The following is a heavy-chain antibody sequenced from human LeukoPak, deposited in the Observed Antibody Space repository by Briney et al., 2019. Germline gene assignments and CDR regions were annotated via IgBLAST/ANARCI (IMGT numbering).Heavy chain of an antibody. CDR3: AKDNDGYNGGFDY. J-gene: IGHJ4*02. V-gene: IGHV3-9*01. CDR1: GFTFSSYE. Sequence: GGSLRLSCAASGFTFSSYEMNWVRQAPGKGLEWVSGISWNSGSIGYADSVKGRFTISRDNAKNSLYLQMNSLRVEDTALYYCAKDNDGYNGGFDYWGQGTLVTVSS. D-gene: IGHD5-24*01. CDR2: ISWNSGSI.